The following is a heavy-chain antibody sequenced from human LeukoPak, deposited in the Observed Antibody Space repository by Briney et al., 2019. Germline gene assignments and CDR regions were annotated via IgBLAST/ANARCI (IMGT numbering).Heavy chain of an antibody. V-gene: IGHV3-23*01. CDR3: VKYENYYLDY. CDR2: ISDSGGNT. Sequence: GGSLRLSCAASGFTFGNYAMSWVRQAPGKGLEWVSAISDSGGNTYYADSVKGRFTISRDNSRNTLSLQMDSLRVEDTAIYFCVKYENYYLDYWGQGTLVTVSS. D-gene: IGHD1-7*01. J-gene: IGHJ4*02. CDR1: GFTFGNYA.